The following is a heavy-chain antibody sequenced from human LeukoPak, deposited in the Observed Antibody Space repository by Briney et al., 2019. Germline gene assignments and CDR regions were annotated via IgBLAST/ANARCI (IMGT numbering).Heavy chain of an antibody. V-gene: IGHV1-18*01. CDR1: GYTFTSHG. Sequence: ASVTVSCKASGYTFTSHGISWVRQAPGQGLEWMGWISAYNGNTNYAQKLQGRVTMTTDTSTSTAYMELRSLRSDDTAVYYCARDQTYYDILTGYYLYWGQGTLVTVSS. CDR2: ISAYNGNT. D-gene: IGHD3-9*01. CDR3: ARDQTYYDILTGYYLY. J-gene: IGHJ4*02.